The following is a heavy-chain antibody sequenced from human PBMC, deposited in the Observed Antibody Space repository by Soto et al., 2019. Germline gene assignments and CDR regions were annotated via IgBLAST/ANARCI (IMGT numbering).Heavy chain of an antibody. CDR2: INPNSGGT. D-gene: IGHD6-6*01. Sequence: GASVKVSCKASGYTITGYYMHWVRQAPGQGLEWMGWINPNSGGTNYAQKFQGWVTMTRDTSISTAYMELSRLRSDDTAVYYCAREVIAARPVDSSAFDIWGQGTMVTVSS. V-gene: IGHV1-2*04. CDR3: AREVIAARPVDSSAFDI. J-gene: IGHJ3*02. CDR1: GYTITGYY.